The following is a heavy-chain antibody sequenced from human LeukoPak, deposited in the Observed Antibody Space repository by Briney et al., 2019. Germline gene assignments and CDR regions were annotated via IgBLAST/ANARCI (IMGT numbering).Heavy chain of an antibody. V-gene: IGHV1-18*01. Sequence: ASVKVSCKASGYTFTSYGISWVRQAPGQGLEWTGWISAYNGNTNYAQKLQGRVTMTTDTSTSSAYMELRSLRSDDTAVYYCAREEDGSSWYELDYWGQGTLVTVSS. CDR1: GYTFTSYG. CDR3: AREEDGSSWYELDY. J-gene: IGHJ4*02. CDR2: ISAYNGNT. D-gene: IGHD6-13*01.